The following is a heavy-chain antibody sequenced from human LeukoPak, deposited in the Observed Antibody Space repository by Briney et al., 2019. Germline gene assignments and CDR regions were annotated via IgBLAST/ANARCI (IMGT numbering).Heavy chain of an antibody. D-gene: IGHD3-22*01. J-gene: IGHJ4*02. V-gene: IGHV1-2*02. Sequence: GASAKVSCKASGYTFTGYYMHWVRQAPGQGLEWMGWINPNSGGTNYAQKFQGRVTMTRDTSISTAYMELSRLRSDDTAVYYCARGSPPRVYYDRSGYYSYYFDYWGQGTLVTVSS. CDR3: ARGSPPRVYYDRSGYYSYYFDY. CDR1: GYTFTGYY. CDR2: INPNSGGT.